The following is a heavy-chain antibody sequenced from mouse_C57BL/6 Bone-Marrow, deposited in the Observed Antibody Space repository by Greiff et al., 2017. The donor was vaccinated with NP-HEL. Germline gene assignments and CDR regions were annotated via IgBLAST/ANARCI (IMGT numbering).Heavy chain of an antibody. J-gene: IGHJ2*01. CDR1: GFNIKDDY. CDR2: IDPENGDT. CDR3: TTDSNYEHYFDY. Sequence: EVQLQQSGAELVRPGASVKLSCTASGFNIKDDYMHWVKQRPEQGLEWIGWIDPENGDTEYASKFQGKATITADTSSNTAYLQLSSLTSEDTAVYYGTTDSNYEHYFDYWGQGTTLTVSS. V-gene: IGHV14-4*01. D-gene: IGHD2-5*01.